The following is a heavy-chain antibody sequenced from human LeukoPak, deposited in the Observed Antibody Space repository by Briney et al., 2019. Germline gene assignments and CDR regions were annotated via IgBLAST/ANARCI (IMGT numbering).Heavy chain of an antibody. CDR2: ISPDGSTT. J-gene: IGHJ4*02. D-gene: IGHD3-3*01. CDR1: GFTFSSYW. V-gene: IGHV3-74*01. Sequence: QTGGSLRLSCAVSGFTFSSYWMHWVRQAPGKGLVWVSRISPDGSTTGHADSVKGRFTTSRDNAKNTLFLQMNSLRAEDTAVYYCTRDFDFSSAIWGQGTLVTVSS. CDR3: TRDFDFSSAI.